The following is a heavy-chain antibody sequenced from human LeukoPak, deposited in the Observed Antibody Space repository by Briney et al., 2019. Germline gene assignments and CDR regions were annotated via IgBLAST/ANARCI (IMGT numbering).Heavy chain of an antibody. J-gene: IGHJ4*02. Sequence: SVKVSCKASGSTFSSYDINWVRQAPGRGLEWMGGIIPIFGTANYAQKFQGRVTITADESTSTAYMELSSLRSEDTAVYYCARDKGPDAAGPFDYWGQGTLVTVSS. CDR2: IIPIFGTA. D-gene: IGHD6-19*01. CDR1: GSTFSSYD. V-gene: IGHV1-69*13. CDR3: ARDKGPDAAGPFDY.